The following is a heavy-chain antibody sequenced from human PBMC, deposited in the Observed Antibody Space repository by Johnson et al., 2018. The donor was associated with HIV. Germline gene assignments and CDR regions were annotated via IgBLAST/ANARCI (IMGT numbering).Heavy chain of an antibody. J-gene: IGHJ3*02. Sequence: VQLVESGGGVVQPGRSLRLSCAASGFTFSSYWMSWVRQAPGKGLEWVANIKQDGSEKYYVDSVKGRFTISRDNAKNSLYLQMNSLRAEDTAVDYCARDGTPYSGFGELLGPQYHAFDIWGQGTMVTVSS. CDR3: ARDGTPYSGFGELLGPQYHAFDI. CDR1: GFTFSSYW. D-gene: IGHD3-10*01. V-gene: IGHV3-7*01. CDR2: IKQDGSEK.